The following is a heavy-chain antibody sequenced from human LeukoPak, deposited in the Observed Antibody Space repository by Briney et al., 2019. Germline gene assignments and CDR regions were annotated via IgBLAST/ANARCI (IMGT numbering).Heavy chain of an antibody. V-gene: IGHV3-21*01. CDR2: ISSSSSYI. D-gene: IGHD3-22*01. CDR3: AKVQFFSAYYYDSSGSLFDY. CDR1: GFTFSSYS. J-gene: IGHJ4*02. Sequence: PGGSLRLSCAASGFTFSSYSMNWVRQAPGKGLEWVSSISSSSSYIYYADSVKGRFTISRDNAKNSLYLQMNSLRAEDTAVYYCAKVQFFSAYYYDSSGSLFDYWGQGTLVTVSS.